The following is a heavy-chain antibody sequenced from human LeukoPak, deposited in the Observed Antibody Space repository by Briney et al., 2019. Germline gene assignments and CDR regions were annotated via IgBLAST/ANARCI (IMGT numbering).Heavy chain of an antibody. CDR2: ISSSGSTI. CDR3: ARDVGSGSYHYFDY. Sequence: GGSLRLSCAASGFTFSDYYMSWLRQAAGKGLEWVSYISSSGSTIYYADSVKGRFTISRDNAKNSLYLQMNSLRAEDTAVYYCARDVGSGSYHYFDYWGQGTLVTVSS. V-gene: IGHV3-11*01. J-gene: IGHJ4*02. D-gene: IGHD3-10*01. CDR1: GFTFSDYY.